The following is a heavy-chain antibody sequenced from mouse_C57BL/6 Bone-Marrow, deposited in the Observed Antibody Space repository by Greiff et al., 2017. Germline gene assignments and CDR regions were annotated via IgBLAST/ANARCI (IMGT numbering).Heavy chain of an antibody. CDR2: IDPSDSYT. D-gene: IGHD2-4*01. J-gene: IGHJ3*01. V-gene: IGHV1-50*01. Sequence: QVQLQQPGAELVKPGASVKLSCKASGYTFTSYWMQWVKQRPGQGLEWIGEIDPSDSYTNYNQKFKGKATLTVDTSSSTAYMQLSSLTSADSAVYYCAREYDYDSAWFAYWGQGTLVTVSA. CDR1: GYTFTSYW. CDR3: AREYDYDSAWFAY.